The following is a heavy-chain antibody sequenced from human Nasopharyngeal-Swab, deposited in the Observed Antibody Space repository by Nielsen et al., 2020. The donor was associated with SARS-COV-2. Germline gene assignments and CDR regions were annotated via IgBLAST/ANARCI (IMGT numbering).Heavy chain of an antibody. Sequence: SEILSLTCTVSGYSISSGYYWGWIRQPPGKGLEWIGSIYHSGSTYYNPSLKSRVTISVDTSKNQFSLKLSSVTAADTAVYYCARDARWELLGAFDIWGQGTMVTVSS. CDR1: GYSISSGYY. D-gene: IGHD1-26*01. CDR2: IYHSGST. V-gene: IGHV4-38-2*02. CDR3: ARDARWELLGAFDI. J-gene: IGHJ3*02.